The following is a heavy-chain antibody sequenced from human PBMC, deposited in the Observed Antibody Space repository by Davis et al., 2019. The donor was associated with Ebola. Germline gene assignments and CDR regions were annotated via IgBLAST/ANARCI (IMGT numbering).Heavy chain of an antibody. D-gene: IGHD1-1*01. CDR1: GHTFTSYG. CDR3: ARAQFPTTSDH. J-gene: IGHJ4*02. CDR2: ISAYNGNT. Sequence: AASVKASCKASGHTFTSYGISWVRQAPGQGLEWMGWISAYNGNTNYAQKLQGRVTMTTDTSTSTAYMELRSLRSDDTALYFCARAQFPTTSDHWGQGTLVIVSS. V-gene: IGHV1-18*04.